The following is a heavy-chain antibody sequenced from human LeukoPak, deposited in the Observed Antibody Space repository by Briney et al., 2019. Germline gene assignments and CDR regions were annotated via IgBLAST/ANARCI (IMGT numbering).Heavy chain of an antibody. CDR2: ISSSSSYI. CDR1: GFTFSSYS. CDR3: ARDEWGDAFDI. V-gene: IGHV3-21*01. J-gene: IGHJ3*02. D-gene: IGHD1-26*01. Sequence: KPGGSLRLTCAASGFTFSSYSMNWVRQAPGKGLEWISSISSSSSYIHSADSVRGRSTISRDNAKNSLFLQMNSLRAEDTAVYYCARDEWGDAFDIWGQGTMVTVFS.